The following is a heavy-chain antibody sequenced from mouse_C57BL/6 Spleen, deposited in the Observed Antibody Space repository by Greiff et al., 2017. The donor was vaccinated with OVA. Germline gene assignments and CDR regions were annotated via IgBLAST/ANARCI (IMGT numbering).Heavy chain of an antibody. CDR2: IWSGGST. CDR3: ARNDGSSYGYYFDY. CDR1: GFSLTSYG. D-gene: IGHD1-1*01. J-gene: IGHJ2*01. Sequence: AQLQQSGPGLVQPSQSLSITCTVSGFSLTSYGVHWVRQSPGKGLEWLGVIWSGGSTDYNAAFISRLSISKDNSKSQVFFKMNSLQADDTAIYYCARNDGSSYGYYFDYWGQGTTLTVSS. V-gene: IGHV2-2*01.